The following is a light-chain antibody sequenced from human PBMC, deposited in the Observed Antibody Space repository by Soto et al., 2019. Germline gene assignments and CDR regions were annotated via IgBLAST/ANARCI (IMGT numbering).Light chain of an antibody. CDR2: AAS. CDR1: QGIRND. J-gene: IGKJ1*01. V-gene: IGKV1-17*01. Sequence: IHMTLSPSSRSGLVPDIVSITCLPSQGIRNDLGWYQQKPGKAPKRLIYAASSVHSGVPSWFSGSGSGTEFTLTISILQPEDFATYCCLHHNCYPQTFGQGTKVDIK. CDR3: LHHNCYPQT.